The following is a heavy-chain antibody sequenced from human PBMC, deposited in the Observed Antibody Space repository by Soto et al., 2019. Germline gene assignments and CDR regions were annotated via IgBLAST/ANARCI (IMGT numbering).Heavy chain of an antibody. CDR2: VFYSGSY. D-gene: IGHD3-3*01. V-gene: IGHV4-39*01. CDR1: GGSIITDTYK. Sequence: PSETLSLTCSVSGGSIITDTYKWGWVRQSPGKGLEWLGSVFYSGSYSYSPSLKGRITFSVDTSKNQFSLMLTSVTAADTAVYYCVRGKGYYGFHDFWGQGALVTVSS. J-gene: IGHJ4*02. CDR3: VRGKGYYGFHDF.